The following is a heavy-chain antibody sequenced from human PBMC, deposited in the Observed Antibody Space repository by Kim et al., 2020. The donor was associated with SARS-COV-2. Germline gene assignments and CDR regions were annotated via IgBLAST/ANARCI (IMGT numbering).Heavy chain of an antibody. CDR2: IYSGGST. Sequence: GGSLRLSCAASGFTVSSNYMSWVRQAPGKGLEWVSVIYSGGSTYYADSVKGRFTISRDNSKNTLYLQMNSLRAEDTAVYYCARDLLAAAGHYYYYGMDVWGQGTTVTVSS. V-gene: IGHV3-53*01. CDR3: ARDLLAAAGHYYYYGMDV. D-gene: IGHD6-13*01. J-gene: IGHJ6*02. CDR1: GFTVSSNY.